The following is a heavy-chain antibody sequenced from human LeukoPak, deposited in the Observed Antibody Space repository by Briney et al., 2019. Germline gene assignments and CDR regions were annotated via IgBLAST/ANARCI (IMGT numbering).Heavy chain of an antibody. V-gene: IGHV3-33*06. J-gene: IGHJ3*01. CDR3: AKGIQPSGKNGLDV. CDR1: GFTFSDYA. D-gene: IGHD5-18*01. Sequence: PGRSLRLSCAASGFTFSDYAMHWVRQAPGKGLEWVAHIWYDGSNEKYADSVKGRFIISRDNSKNALYFQMNSLRAEDAAVYYCAKGIQPSGKNGLDVWGQGTMVTVSS. CDR2: IWYDGSNE.